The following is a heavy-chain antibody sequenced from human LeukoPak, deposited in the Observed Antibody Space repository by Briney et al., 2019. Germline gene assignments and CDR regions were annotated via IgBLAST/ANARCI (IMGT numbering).Heavy chain of an antibody. V-gene: IGHV3-7*02. J-gene: IGHJ3*01. CDR2: INLDGSER. CDR1: GFTFSYFW. Sequence: PGGSLRLSCAASGFTFSYFWMSWVRQAPGKGLEWVANINLDGSERHYVDSVKGRFTISRDNARNSLYLQMKSLRAEDTAVYYCARGGNIGYNYNAFDVWGQGTMVAVSS. CDR3: ARGGNIGYNYNAFDV. D-gene: IGHD3-22*01.